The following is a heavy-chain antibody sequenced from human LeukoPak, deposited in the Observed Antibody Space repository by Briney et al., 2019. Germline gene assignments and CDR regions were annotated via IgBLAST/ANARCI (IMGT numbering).Heavy chain of an antibody. CDR2: IKQDGSEK. J-gene: IGHJ4*02. V-gene: IGHV3-7*01. CDR3: ARESRNIVVVPAAASFDY. Sequence: GGSLRLSCAASGFTFSSYWMSWVRQAPGKGLEWVANIKQDGSEKYYVDSVKGRFTISRDNAKNSPYLQMDSLRAEDTAVYYCARESRNIVVVPAAASFDYWGQGTLVTVSS. D-gene: IGHD2-2*01. CDR1: GFTFSSYW.